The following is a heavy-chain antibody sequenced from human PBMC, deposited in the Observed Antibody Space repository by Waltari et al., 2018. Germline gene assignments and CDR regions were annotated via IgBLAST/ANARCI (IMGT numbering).Heavy chain of an antibody. CDR1: GFSLSTSVVG. J-gene: IGHJ4*02. CDR3: ANRWGKGSGSYYGY. V-gene: IGHV2-5*02. D-gene: IGHD3-10*01. Sequence: QITLKESGPTLVKPTQTLTLTCTFSGFSLSTSVVGVGWIRQPPGKALEWLALIYGDDAKRYSPSLQSRLTITKDTSQNQVVLTKTNMDPVDTATYYCANRWGKGSGSYYGYWGQGTLVTVSS. CDR2: IYGDDAK.